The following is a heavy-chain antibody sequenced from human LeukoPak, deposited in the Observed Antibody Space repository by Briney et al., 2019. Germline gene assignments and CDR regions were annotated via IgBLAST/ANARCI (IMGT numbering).Heavy chain of an antibody. J-gene: IGHJ5*02. Sequence: SETLSLTCAVSGGPISSYYWSWIRQPPGKGLEWIGYIYYSGITNYNPSLRSRVTISVDTSKNQFSLKLSSVTAADTAVYYCAGSRGSWLNRFDPWGQGTLVTVSS. CDR2: IYYSGIT. D-gene: IGHD2-15*01. V-gene: IGHV4-59*03. CDR1: GGPISSYY. CDR3: AGSRGSWLNRFDP.